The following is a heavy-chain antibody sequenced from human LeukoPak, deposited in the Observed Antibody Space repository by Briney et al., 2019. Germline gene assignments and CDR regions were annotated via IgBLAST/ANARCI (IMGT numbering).Heavy chain of an antibody. V-gene: IGHV3-21*01. D-gene: IGHD4-17*01. CDR3: ARVALTVYGEPLDY. J-gene: IGHJ4*02. Sequence: GGSLRLSCAASGFTFSSYSMNWVRQAPGKGLEWVSSISSSSSYIYYADSVKGRFTISRDNAKNSLYLQMNSLRAEDTAVYYCARVALTVYGEPLDYWGQGTLVTVSS. CDR1: GFTFSSYS. CDR2: ISSSSSYI.